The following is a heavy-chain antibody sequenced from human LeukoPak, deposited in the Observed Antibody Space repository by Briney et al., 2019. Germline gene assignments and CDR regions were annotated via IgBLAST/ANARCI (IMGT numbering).Heavy chain of an antibody. CDR2: IKSKTNGGTT. CDR1: GFTFSNAW. V-gene: IGHV3-15*01. Sequence: GGSLRLSCAASGFTFSNAWMSWVRQAPGKGLEWVGRIKSKTNGGTTDYAAPVKGRFTISRDDSKNTLYLQMNSLKTEDTAVHYCTTGTDRRDGYNYYYYYGMDVWGQGTTVTVSS. D-gene: IGHD5-24*01. CDR3: TTGTDRRDGYNYYYYYGMDV. J-gene: IGHJ6*02.